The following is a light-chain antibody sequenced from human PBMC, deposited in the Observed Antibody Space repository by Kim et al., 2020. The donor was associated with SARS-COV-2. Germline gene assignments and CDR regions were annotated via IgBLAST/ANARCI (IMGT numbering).Light chain of an antibody. J-gene: IGLJ2*01. V-gene: IGLV3-19*01. CDR1: SLRSYY. CDR2: GKN. CDR3: NSRDSSGNHVV. Sequence: ALGQTVRITCQGDSLRSYYASFYQQKPGQAPVLVIYGKNNRPSGIPDRFSGSSSGNTASLIITGAQAEDEADYYCNSRDSSGNHVVFGGGTQLTVL.